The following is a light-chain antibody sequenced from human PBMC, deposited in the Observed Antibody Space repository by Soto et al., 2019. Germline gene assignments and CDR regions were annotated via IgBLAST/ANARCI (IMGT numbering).Light chain of an antibody. CDR2: DAS. Sequence: DIPMTQSPSTLSASVGDRVTITCRASQTISNWVAWYQQKPGKAPKLLIYDASSSETGVPSRFSGSGSGTEFTLTISSLQADDFATYFCQQYHTYYTFGQGTKLEIK. CDR1: QTISNW. J-gene: IGKJ2*01. CDR3: QQYHTYYT. V-gene: IGKV1-5*01.